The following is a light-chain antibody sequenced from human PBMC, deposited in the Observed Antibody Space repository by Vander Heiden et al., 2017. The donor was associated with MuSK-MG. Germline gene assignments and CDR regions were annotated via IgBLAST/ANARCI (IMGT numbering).Light chain of an antibody. CDR1: QSGLHSSNTKNY. V-gene: IGKV4-1*01. J-gene: IGKJ4*01. CDR2: WAS. CDR3: QQDDTIPIA. Sequence: DILINQSPDSLSVCLGERATITCKASQSGLHSSNTKNYLLWYQQKPGQPPKLLIYWASTRESGVPDRSNGSGSGTDFTLTISILQAEDVAVYYCQQDDTIPIAFGGGTKVEIK.